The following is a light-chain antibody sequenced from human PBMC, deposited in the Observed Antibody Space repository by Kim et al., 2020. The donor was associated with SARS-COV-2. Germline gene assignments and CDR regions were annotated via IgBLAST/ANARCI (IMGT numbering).Light chain of an antibody. Sequence: QSALTQPASVSGSPGPSITISCTGTSSDVGGYNYVSWYQQHPGKAPKLMIYDVSKRPSGVSNRFSGSKSGNTASLTISGLQAEDEADYYCSSYTSSSTWVFGGATQLTVL. CDR1: SSDVGGYNY. CDR3: SSYTSSSTWV. V-gene: IGLV2-14*01. CDR2: DVS. J-gene: IGLJ3*02.